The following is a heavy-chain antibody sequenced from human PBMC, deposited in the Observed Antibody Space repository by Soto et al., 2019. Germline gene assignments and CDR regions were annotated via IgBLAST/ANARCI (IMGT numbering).Heavy chain of an antibody. CDR1: GYTFTSYG. CDR3: ARDGPVIPPRSWFDP. V-gene: IGHV1-18*04. Sequence: QVQLVQSGAEVKKPGAAVKVSCKASGYTFTSYGISWVRQAPGQGLEWMGWISAYNDNTNYAQKFQGTVTMTMDTSTSTAYMELRSLRSDDTVVYYCARDGPVIPPRSWFDPWGQGTLVTVSS. J-gene: IGHJ5*02. D-gene: IGHD3-16*02. CDR2: ISAYNDNT.